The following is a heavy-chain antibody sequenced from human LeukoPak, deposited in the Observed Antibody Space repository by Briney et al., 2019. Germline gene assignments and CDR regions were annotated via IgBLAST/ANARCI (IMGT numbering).Heavy chain of an antibody. D-gene: IGHD6-13*01. CDR2: ISGSGGST. CDR1: GFTFSRYA. CDR3: AKGAGPLAAAGRATDS. V-gene: IGHV3-23*01. Sequence: GGSLRLSCAASGFTFSRYAMSWVRQAPGKGLEWLSAISGSGGSTYYADSVKGRFTVSRDNSKNTLYLQINTLRAEDAAVYYCAKGAGPLAAAGRATDSWGQGTLVTVSS. J-gene: IGHJ4*02.